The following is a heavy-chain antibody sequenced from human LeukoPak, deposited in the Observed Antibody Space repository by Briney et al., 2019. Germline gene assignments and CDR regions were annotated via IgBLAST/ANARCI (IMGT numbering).Heavy chain of an antibody. CDR1: GFTVSSNY. CDR3: ARYSGSYHFLDY. Sequence: EGSLRLSCAASGFTVSSNYMSWVRQAPGKGLEWVSVIYSGGSTYYADSVKGRFTISRDNSKNTLYLQMNSLRAEDTAVYYCARYSGSYHFLDYWGQGTLVTVSS. J-gene: IGHJ4*02. D-gene: IGHD1-26*01. V-gene: IGHV3-66*01. CDR2: IYSGGST.